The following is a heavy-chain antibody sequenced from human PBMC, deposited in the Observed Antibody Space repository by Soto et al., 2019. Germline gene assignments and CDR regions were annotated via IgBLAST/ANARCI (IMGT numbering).Heavy chain of an antibody. CDR1: GYTFTVYY. V-gene: IGHV1-2*04. D-gene: IGHD3-16*01. Sequence: ASVKVSCNASGYTFTVYYMHWVLQAPRQGLEWMGWINPNSGGTNYAQKFQGWVTMTRDTSISTAYMELSRLRSDDTAVYYCASGGMGEAYYYGMDVWGHGTAVTVSS. J-gene: IGHJ6*02. CDR3: ASGGMGEAYYYGMDV. CDR2: INPNSGGT.